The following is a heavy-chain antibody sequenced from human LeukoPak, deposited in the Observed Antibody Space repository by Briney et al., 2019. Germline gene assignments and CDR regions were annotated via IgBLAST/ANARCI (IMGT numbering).Heavy chain of an antibody. CDR3: ARSNYYDSSGYAPLFDY. CDR2: ISSSSSYT. V-gene: IGHV3-11*06. Sequence: SGGSLRLSCAASGFTFSDYYMSWIREAPGKGLVWVSYISSSSSYTNYADSVKGRFTISRDNAKNSLYLQMNSLRAEDTAVYYCARSNYYDSSGYAPLFDYWGQGTLVTVSS. D-gene: IGHD3-22*01. CDR1: GFTFSDYY. J-gene: IGHJ4*02.